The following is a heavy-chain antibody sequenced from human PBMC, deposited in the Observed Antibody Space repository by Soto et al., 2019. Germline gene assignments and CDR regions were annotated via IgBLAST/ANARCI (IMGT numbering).Heavy chain of an antibody. J-gene: IGHJ3*02. D-gene: IGHD5-12*01. V-gene: IGHV3-30*03. CDR2: ISYDGSNK. CDR3: ALRDGYNLEHDAFDI. Sequence: PEGSLRLSCAASGFTFSSYGMHWVRQAPGKGLEWVAVISYDGSNKYYADSVKGRFTISRDNSKNTLYLQMNSLRAEDTAVYHCALRDGYNLEHDAFDIWGQGTMVTVSS. CDR1: GFTFSSYG.